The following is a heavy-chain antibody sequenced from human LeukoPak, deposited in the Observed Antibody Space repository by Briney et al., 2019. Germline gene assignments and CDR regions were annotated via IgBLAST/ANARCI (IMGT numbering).Heavy chain of an antibody. CDR3: ARGAYDFWSGPPDAFDI. CDR1: GGSISSYY. Sequence: PSETLSLTCTVSGGSISSYYWSWIRQPPGKGLEWIGYIYYSGSTNYNPSLKSRVTIPVDTSKNQFSLKLSSVTAADTAVYYCARGAYDFWSGPPDAFDIWGQGTMVTVSS. V-gene: IGHV4-59*01. CDR2: IYYSGST. J-gene: IGHJ3*02. D-gene: IGHD3-3*01.